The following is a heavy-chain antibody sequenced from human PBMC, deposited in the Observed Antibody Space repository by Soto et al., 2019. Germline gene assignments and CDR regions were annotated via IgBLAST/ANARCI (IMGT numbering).Heavy chain of an antibody. D-gene: IGHD6-13*01. J-gene: IGHJ2*01. V-gene: IGHV4-34*01. Sequence: QVQLQQWGAGLLKPSETLSLTCAVYGGSFSGYYWSWIRQPPGKGLEWIGEINHSGSTNYNPSLKSRVTISVDTSKNQFSLKLSSVTAADTAVYYCARPSLRFRIAAAGKNFWYFDLWGRGTLVTVSS. CDR1: GGSFSGYY. CDR3: ARPSLRFRIAAAGKNFWYFDL. CDR2: INHSGST.